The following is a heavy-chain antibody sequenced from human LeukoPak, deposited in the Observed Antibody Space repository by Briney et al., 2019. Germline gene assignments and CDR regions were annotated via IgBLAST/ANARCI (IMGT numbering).Heavy chain of an antibody. CDR1: GYIFTSYA. V-gene: IGHV7-4-1*02. Sequence: GASVKVSCTASGYIFTSYAMNWVRQAPGQGLEWMGWINTNTGNPTYAQGFTGRFVFSLDTSVSTAYLQISSLKAEDTAVYYCARVPLYTAMAFTGYGIDVWGQGTTVTVSS. CDR2: INTNTGNP. J-gene: IGHJ6*02. D-gene: IGHD5-18*01. CDR3: ARVPLYTAMAFTGYGIDV.